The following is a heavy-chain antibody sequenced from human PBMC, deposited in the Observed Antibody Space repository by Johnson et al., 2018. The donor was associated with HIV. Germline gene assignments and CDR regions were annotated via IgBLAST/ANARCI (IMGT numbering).Heavy chain of an antibody. CDR2: LYSDDRT. CDR1: GFTFSANY. D-gene: IGHD1-26*01. Sequence: VQLVESGGGLIQPGGSLRLSCVASGFTFSANYMNWVRQAPGKGLEWISFLYSDDRTYYADSVKGRLPVSRDNSKNTWYLQMNSLRADDTAVYYCTRDRGGSTYSWVAFDIWGQGTRVTVSS. J-gene: IGHJ3*02. CDR3: TRDRGGSTYSWVAFDI. V-gene: IGHV3-53*01.